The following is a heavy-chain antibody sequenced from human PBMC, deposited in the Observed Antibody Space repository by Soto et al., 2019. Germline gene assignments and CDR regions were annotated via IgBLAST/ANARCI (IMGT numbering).Heavy chain of an antibody. D-gene: IGHD2-15*01. J-gene: IGHJ4*02. CDR1: GGTFSSYA. Sequence: SSVKVSCKASGGTFSSYAISWVGQAPGQGLEWMVGLIPIFGTANYAQKFQGRVTITADESTSTAYMALSSLGSEDTAVYYCALGYCSGGSCYSLSAYDYFDYWGQGTLVTVSS. CDR2: LIPIFGTA. V-gene: IGHV1-69*13. CDR3: ALGYCSGGSCYSLSAYDYFDY.